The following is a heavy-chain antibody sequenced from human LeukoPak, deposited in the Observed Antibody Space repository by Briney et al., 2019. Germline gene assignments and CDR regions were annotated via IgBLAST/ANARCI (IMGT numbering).Heavy chain of an antibody. Sequence: GGSLRLSCSASGFTFSSYAMHWVRQAPGKGLEYVSAISSNGGSTYYADSVKGRFTISRDNSKNTLYLQMSSLGAEDTAVYYCVKSSSSWSQFEYFQHWGQGTLVTVSS. D-gene: IGHD6-13*01. V-gene: IGHV3-64D*06. CDR2: ISSNGGST. CDR3: VKSSSSWSQFEYFQH. CDR1: GFTFSSYA. J-gene: IGHJ1*01.